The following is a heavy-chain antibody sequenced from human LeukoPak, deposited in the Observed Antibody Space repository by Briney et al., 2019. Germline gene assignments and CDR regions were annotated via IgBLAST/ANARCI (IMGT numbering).Heavy chain of an antibody. Sequence: GGSLRLSCAASGFSFSDQYMSWIRQAPGRGLEWVSYITSSGSNVYYADSVKGRFTISRDNAKNSLFLQMNSLRADDTAVYYCVKEAGTDRGQGTLVTVSS. D-gene: IGHD1-1*01. CDR3: VKEAGTD. CDR1: GFSFSDQY. V-gene: IGHV3-11*04. CDR2: ITSSGSNV. J-gene: IGHJ4*02.